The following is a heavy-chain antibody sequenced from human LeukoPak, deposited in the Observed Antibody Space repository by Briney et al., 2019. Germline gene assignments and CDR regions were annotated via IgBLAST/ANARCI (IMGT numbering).Heavy chain of an antibody. V-gene: IGHV3-30*02. CDR2: TRYDGSNK. J-gene: IGHJ4*02. D-gene: IGHD6-13*01. Sequence: GGSLRLSCAASGFTFSTYAMHWVRQAPGKGLEWVAFTRYDGSNKYYADSVKGRFTISRDNSKNTLYLQMNSLRVEDTAVYYCTKLMKPYSNSGGVDCWGQGTLVTVSS. CDR3: TKLMKPYSNSGGVDC. CDR1: GFTFSTYA.